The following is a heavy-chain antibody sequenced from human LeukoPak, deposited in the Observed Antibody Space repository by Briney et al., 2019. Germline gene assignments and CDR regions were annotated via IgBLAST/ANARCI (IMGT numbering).Heavy chain of an antibody. J-gene: IGHJ3*02. D-gene: IGHD6-13*01. CDR1: GFTFSSYG. CDR3: AKEKGVGTDAFDI. Sequence: PGVSLRLSCAASGFTFSSYGMHWVRQAPGKGLEWVAVIGYDGSNKYYADSVKGRFTISRDNSKNTLYLPMNRLRAEAVAVYSCAKEKGVGTDAFDIWGQGTMVTVSS. CDR2: IGYDGSNK. V-gene: IGHV3-33*06.